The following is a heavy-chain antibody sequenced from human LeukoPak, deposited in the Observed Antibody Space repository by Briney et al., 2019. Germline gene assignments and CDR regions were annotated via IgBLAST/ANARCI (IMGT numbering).Heavy chain of an antibody. CDR3: ARDGPAIAAAVTDY. V-gene: IGHV1-18*01. CDR1: GYTFTSYC. D-gene: IGHD6-13*01. CDR2: ISAYNGNT. Sequence: ASMKGSCKASGYTFTSYCISLVRQAPGQRLEWIGWISAYNGNTNYAQKLQGRVTMTTDTSTSTAYMELRSLRSDDTAVYYCARDGPAIAAAVTDYWGQGTLVTVSS. J-gene: IGHJ4*02.